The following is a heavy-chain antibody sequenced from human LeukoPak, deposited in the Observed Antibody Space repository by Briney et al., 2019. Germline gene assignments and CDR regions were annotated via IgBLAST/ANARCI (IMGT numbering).Heavy chain of an antibody. V-gene: IGHV3-53*01. CDR3: ARDSIAMAAFDI. CDR2: IYSGGST. J-gene: IGHJ3*02. CDR1: GFTVNNRY. Sequence: GGSLRLSCAASGFTVNNRYMSWVRQAPGKGLEWVSVIYSGGSTYYADSVKGRFTISRDNSKNTLYLQMNSLRAEDTAVYYCARDSIAMAAFDIWGQGTMVTVSS. D-gene: IGHD6-19*01.